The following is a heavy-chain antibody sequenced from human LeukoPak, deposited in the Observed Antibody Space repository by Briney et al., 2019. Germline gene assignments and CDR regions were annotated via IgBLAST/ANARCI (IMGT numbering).Heavy chain of an antibody. CDR2: INHSGST. Sequence: SETLSLTCAVYGGSFSGYYWSWIRQPPGKELEWIGEINHSGSTNYNPSLKGRVTISVDTSKNQFSLKLSSVTAADTAVYYCARGPPYGSGWYGVFLGIYYYYYMDVWGKGTTVTVSS. V-gene: IGHV4-34*01. D-gene: IGHD6-19*01. J-gene: IGHJ6*03. CDR3: ARGPPYGSGWYGVFLGIYYYYYMDV. CDR1: GGSFSGYY.